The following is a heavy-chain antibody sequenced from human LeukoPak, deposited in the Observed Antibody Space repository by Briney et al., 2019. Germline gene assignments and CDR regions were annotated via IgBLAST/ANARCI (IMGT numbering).Heavy chain of an antibody. D-gene: IGHD3-9*01. CDR1: GYTFTGYY. J-gene: IGHJ3*02. Sequence: ASVKVSCKASGYTFTGYYMHWVRQAPGQGLEWVGWINPNSGGTNYAQKFQGRVTMTRDTSISTAYMELSRLRSDDTAVYYCARSGHLTGDAFDIWGQGTMVTVSS. CDR2: INPNSGGT. V-gene: IGHV1-2*02. CDR3: ARSGHLTGDAFDI.